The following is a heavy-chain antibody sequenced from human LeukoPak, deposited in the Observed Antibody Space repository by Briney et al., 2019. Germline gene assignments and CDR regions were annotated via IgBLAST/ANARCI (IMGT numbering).Heavy chain of an antibody. J-gene: IGHJ4*02. CDR3: ARGTNHPFDY. CDR2: INPKSGDT. Sequence: ASVKVSCKASGYTFSDYYMYWLRQAPGEGLEWMGRINPKSGDTNYAQNFQGRVTMTTDTSTSTAYMELRSLRSDDTAVYYCARGTNHPFDYWGQGTLVTVSS. V-gene: IGHV1-2*06. D-gene: IGHD1/OR15-1a*01. CDR1: GYTFSDYY.